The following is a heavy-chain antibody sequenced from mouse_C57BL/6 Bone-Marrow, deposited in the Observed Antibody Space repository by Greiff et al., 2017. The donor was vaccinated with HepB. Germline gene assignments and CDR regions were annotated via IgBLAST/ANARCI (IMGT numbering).Heavy chain of an antibody. CDR2: ISDGGSYI. V-gene: IGHV5-4*01. J-gene: IGHJ4*01. CDR1: GFTFSSYA. D-gene: IGHD2-4*01. Sequence: EVQVVESGGGLVKPGGSLKLSCAASGFTFSSYAMSWVRQTPEKRLEWVATISDGGSYIYYPDNVKGRFTISRDNAKNHLYLQMSHLKSEDTAMYYCARARNYDWDAMDDWGQGTSGTVSS. CDR3: ARARNYDWDAMDD.